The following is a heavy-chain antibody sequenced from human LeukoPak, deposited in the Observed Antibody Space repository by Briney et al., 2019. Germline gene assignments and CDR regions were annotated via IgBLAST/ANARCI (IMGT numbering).Heavy chain of an antibody. CDR3: ARRGRWLQHTDY. J-gene: IGHJ4*02. CDR1: GFTFSNYA. D-gene: IGHD5-24*01. CDR2: INQDGSEK. Sequence: GGSLRLSCAASGFTFSNYAMTWVRQAPGKGLEWVANINQDGSEKYYVGSVKGRFTISRDNARNSLYLQMNSLRAENTAVYYCARRGRWLQHTDYWGQGTLVTVSS. V-gene: IGHV3-7*01.